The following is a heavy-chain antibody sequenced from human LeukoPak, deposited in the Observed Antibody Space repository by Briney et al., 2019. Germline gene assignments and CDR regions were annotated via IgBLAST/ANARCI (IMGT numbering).Heavy chain of an antibody. J-gene: IGHJ4*02. CDR1: GFTFSSYA. D-gene: IGHD2-15*01. V-gene: IGHV3-23*01. Sequence: PGGSLRLSCAASGFTFSSYAMSWVRQAPGKGLEWVSVISGSGGSTYYADSVKGRFTISRDNSKNTLYLQMNSLRAEDTAVYYCAKDALGFVVVVAAEEPFDYWGQGTPVTVSP. CDR3: AKDALGFVVVVAAEEPFDY. CDR2: ISGSGGST.